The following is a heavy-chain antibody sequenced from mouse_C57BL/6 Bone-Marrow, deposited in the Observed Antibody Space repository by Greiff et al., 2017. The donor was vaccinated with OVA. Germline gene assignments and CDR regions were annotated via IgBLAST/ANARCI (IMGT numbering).Heavy chain of an antibody. D-gene: IGHD1-1*01. CDR1: GFNIKDDY. CDR2: IDPENGDT. CDR3: RNYVSCMDY. Sequence: VQLQQSGAELVRPGASVKLSCTASGFNIKDDYMHWVKQRPEQGLEWIGWIDPENGDTEYASKFQGKATITADTSSNTAYLQLSSLTFEDTAVYYCRNYVSCMDYWGQGTSVTVSS. J-gene: IGHJ4*01. V-gene: IGHV14-4*01.